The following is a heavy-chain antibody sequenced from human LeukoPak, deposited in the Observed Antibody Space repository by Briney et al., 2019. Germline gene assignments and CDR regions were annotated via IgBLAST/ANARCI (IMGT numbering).Heavy chain of an antibody. CDR2: ISGSGGST. J-gene: IGHJ4*02. CDR1: GFTFSSHG. Sequence: GGSLRLSCAASGFTFSSHGMSWVRQAPGKGLEWVSAISGSGGSTYYADSVKGRFTISRDNSKNTLYLQMNSLRAEDTAVYYCARDWQWLVKSGNIDYWGQGTLVTVSS. V-gene: IGHV3-23*01. CDR3: ARDWQWLVKSGNIDY. D-gene: IGHD6-19*01.